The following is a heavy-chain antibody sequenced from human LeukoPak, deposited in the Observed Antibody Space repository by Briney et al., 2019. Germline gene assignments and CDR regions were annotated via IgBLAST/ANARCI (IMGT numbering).Heavy chain of an antibody. D-gene: IGHD3-22*01. CDR2: IYSNGIT. V-gene: IGHV4-4*08. J-gene: IGHJ2*01. CDR3: ARRAYFDSSGYSPTSGYFDL. CDR1: GGSIFSSY. Sequence: SETLSLTCTVSGGSIFSSYWNWIRQSPGKGLEWLGYIYSNGITHYSPSLRGRGSMSMATSRSQFSLRLASVTAADTAIYYCARRAYFDSSGYSPTSGYFDLWGRGTLVTISS.